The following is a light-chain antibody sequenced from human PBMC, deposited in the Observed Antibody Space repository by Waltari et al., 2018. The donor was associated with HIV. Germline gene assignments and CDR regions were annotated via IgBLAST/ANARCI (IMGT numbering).Light chain of an antibody. J-gene: IGLJ3*02. CDR2: DVN. CDR3: CSFGPRTTWL. Sequence: QSALTQPASVSGSPGHSLHISCSGTSSDIGSFNTVLWYHQDHPGKVPSLLIHDVNKRPSGVSPRLSGSKSGNTAFLIISGLQSDDEGYYYCCSFGPRTTWLFGGGTKVTAL. CDR1: SSDIGSFNT. V-gene: IGLV2-23*02.